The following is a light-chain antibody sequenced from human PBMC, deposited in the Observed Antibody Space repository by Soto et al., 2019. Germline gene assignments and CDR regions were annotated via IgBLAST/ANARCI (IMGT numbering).Light chain of an antibody. V-gene: IGKV1-27*01. CDR3: QNFDSAPQP. CDR2: EAS. CDR1: QGIRHY. Sequence: DIQMTQSPSALSASVGDRVTITCRASQGIRHYLAWYQQKPGKVPKLLIYEASNLQSGVPSRVRGGGSGTEFTLTISSLQPEDVAPYYCQNFDSAPQPFAQGTKVDIK. J-gene: IGKJ1*01.